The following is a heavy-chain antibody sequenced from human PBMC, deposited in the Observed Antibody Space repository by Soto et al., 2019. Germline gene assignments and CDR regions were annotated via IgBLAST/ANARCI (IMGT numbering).Heavy chain of an antibody. V-gene: IGHV4-31*03. CDR3: ARQVSAAGTFYFDY. CDR1: GGSISGDTYY. CDR2: IFYIEST. D-gene: IGHD6-13*01. J-gene: IGHJ4*02. Sequence: SETLSLTCTVSGGSISGDTYYWSWIRQRPGEGLEWIGYIFYIESTYYNPSLKSRLAISADTSKNQFSLKLSSVTAADTAVYYCARQVSAAGTFYFDYWGQGTLVTVSS.